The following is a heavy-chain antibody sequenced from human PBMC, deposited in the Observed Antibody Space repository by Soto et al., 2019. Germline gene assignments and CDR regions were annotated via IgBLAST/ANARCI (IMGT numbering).Heavy chain of an antibody. CDR3: AKDSPHYDILTGYDPNWYFDL. V-gene: IGHV3-23*01. J-gene: IGHJ2*01. CDR2: ISGSGGST. Sequence: RLSCAASGFTFRSYAMSCVRQAPGKGLEWVSAISGSGGSTYYADSVKGRFTISRDNSKNTLYLQMNSLRAEDTAVYYCAKDSPHYDILTGYDPNWYFDLWGRGTLVTVSS. D-gene: IGHD3-9*01. CDR1: GFTFRSYA.